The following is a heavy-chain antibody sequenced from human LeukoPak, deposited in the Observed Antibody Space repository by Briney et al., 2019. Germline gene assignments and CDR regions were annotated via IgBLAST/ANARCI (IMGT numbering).Heavy chain of an antibody. V-gene: IGHV3-23*01. CDR1: GFTFSSYA. CDR2: ISGSGGST. J-gene: IGHJ3*02. D-gene: IGHD6-13*01. CDR3: AKDRRRLAAAGINAFDI. Sequence: GGSLRLSCAASGFTFSSYAMSWVRQAPGKGLEWVSAISGSGGSTYYADSVKGRFTISRDNSKNTLYLQMNSLRAEDTAVYYCAKDRRRLAAAGINAFDIWGQGTMVTVSS.